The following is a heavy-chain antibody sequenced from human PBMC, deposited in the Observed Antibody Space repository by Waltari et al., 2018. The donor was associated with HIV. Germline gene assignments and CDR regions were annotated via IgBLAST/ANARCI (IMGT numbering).Heavy chain of an antibody. V-gene: IGHV4-39*01. CDR1: GGFFWRSGYY. D-gene: IGHD1-7*01. Sequence: QLQLQESGPGVVKPLETLSPTCTVPGGFFWRSGYYLDWLRQSPGKGLEWIGNIQYGGNTIYNPSLESRVSMSIDTSRGQFSLTLKDGTAADTAVYFCARRGNYRAAEYNYFGPWGQGIQVIVSS. CDR3: ARRGNYRAAEYNYFGP. J-gene: IGHJ5*02. CDR2: IQYGGNT.